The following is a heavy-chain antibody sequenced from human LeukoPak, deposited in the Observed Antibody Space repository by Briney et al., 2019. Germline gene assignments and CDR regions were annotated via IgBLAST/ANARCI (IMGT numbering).Heavy chain of an antibody. CDR2: ISSSSTTI. D-gene: IGHD3-22*01. Sequence: GGSLRLSCAASGFTFSSYSMNWVRQAPGKGLEWVSYISSSSTTIYYAGSVKGRFTISRDNAKSSLYLQMNSLRAEDTALYYCARDNSGFPEWGQGTLVTVSS. V-gene: IGHV3-48*04. J-gene: IGHJ4*02. CDR3: ARDNSGFPE. CDR1: GFTFSSYS.